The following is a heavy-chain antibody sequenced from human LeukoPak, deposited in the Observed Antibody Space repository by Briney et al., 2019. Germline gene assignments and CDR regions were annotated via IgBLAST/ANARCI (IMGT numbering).Heavy chain of an antibody. Sequence: ASAKVSCKASGYTFANFGITWVRQASGQGLEWMGWISVYNGNTNYAQNLQGRVTLTTDTSTSTAYMELRSPRSDDTALYYCARTCSSSSCYMVHWGQGTLVTVSS. D-gene: IGHD2-2*02. J-gene: IGHJ4*02. CDR2: ISVYNGNT. CDR1: GYTFANFG. V-gene: IGHV1-18*01. CDR3: ARTCSSSSCYMVH.